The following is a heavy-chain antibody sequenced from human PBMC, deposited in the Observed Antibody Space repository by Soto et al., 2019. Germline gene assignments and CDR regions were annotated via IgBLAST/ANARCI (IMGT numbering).Heavy chain of an antibody. D-gene: IGHD5-18*01. J-gene: IGHJ5*02. Sequence: ASVKVSCKASGFSFSDYFMHWVRQAPGQGLEWMGIINPSGDIRNYAQKFQGRVTMTRNISIATAYMELSSLRSEDTAIYYCARMASFGSLNWFDPWGQGTLVTVSS. CDR1: GFSFSDYF. CDR2: INPSGDIR. CDR3: ARMASFGSLNWFDP. V-gene: IGHV1-46*01.